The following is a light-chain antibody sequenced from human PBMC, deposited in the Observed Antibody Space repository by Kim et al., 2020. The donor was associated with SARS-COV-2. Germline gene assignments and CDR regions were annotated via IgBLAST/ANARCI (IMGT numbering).Light chain of an antibody. J-gene: IGLJ2*01. V-gene: IGLV2-14*03. Sequence: GQSITISCTGTSSDVGGYNYVSWYQQHPGKAPKLMIYDVSNRPSGVSNRFSGSKSGNTASLTISVLQAEDEADYYCSSYTSSSTLGFGGGTQLTVL. CDR2: DVS. CDR3: SSYTSSSTLG. CDR1: SSDVGGYNY.